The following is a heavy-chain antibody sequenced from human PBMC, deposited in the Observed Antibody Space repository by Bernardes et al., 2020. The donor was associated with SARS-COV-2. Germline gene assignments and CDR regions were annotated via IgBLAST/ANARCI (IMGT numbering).Heavy chain of an antibody. CDR1: GGSISSGSYY. CDR3: AREEVRGVMRGNDY. D-gene: IGHD3-10*01. CDR2: IYTSGST. V-gene: IGHV4-61*02. J-gene: IGHJ4*02. Sequence: SETLSLTCTVSGGSISSGSYYWSWIRQPAGKGLEWIGRIYTSGSTNYNPSLKSRVTISVDTSKNQFSLKLSSVTAADTAVYYCAREEVRGVMRGNDYWGQGTLVTVSS.